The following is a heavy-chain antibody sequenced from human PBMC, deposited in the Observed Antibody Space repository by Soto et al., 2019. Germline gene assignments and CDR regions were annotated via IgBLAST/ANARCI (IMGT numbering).Heavy chain of an antibody. CDR1: GFSLSTSGVG. CDR3: AHWHSSSGWFDP. CDR2: IYCDDDK. V-gene: IGHV2-5*02. D-gene: IGHD6-6*01. Sequence: QITLKESGPTLVKPTQTLTLTCTFSGFSLSTSGVGVGWIRQPPGKALEWLALIYCDDDKRYSPSLKSRLTIAEDTSKDQVVLTMTNMDPVDTATYYCAHWHSSSGWFDPWGQGPLVTVSS. J-gene: IGHJ5*02.